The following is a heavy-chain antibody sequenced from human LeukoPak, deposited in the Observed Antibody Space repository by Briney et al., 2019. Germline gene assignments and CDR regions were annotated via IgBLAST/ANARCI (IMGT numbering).Heavy chain of an antibody. V-gene: IGHV4-39*01. CDR2: IYYSGST. Sequence: SETLSLTCTVSGGSISSSSYYWDWIRQPPGKGLDWIGSIYYSGSTYYNPSLKSRFTISVDTSKNQFSLKLSSVTAADTAVYYCVNYYDSSDYQQPNHFDYWAQGTLVTVSS. CDR3: VNYYDSSDYQQPNHFDY. J-gene: IGHJ4*02. D-gene: IGHD3-22*01. CDR1: GGSISSSSYY.